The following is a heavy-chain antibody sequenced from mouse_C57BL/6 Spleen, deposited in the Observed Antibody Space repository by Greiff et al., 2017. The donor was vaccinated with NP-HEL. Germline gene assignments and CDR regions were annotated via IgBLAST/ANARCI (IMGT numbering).Heavy chain of an antibody. Sequence: EVHLVESGGGLVKPGGSLKLSCAASGFTFSDYGMHWVRQAPEKGLEWVAYISSGSSTIYYADTVKGRFTISRDNAKNTLFLQMTSLRSEDTAMYYCARERDYDFAWFAYWGQGTLVTVSA. CDR1: GFTFSDYG. V-gene: IGHV5-17*01. D-gene: IGHD2-4*01. J-gene: IGHJ3*01. CDR3: ARERDYDFAWFAY. CDR2: ISSGSSTI.